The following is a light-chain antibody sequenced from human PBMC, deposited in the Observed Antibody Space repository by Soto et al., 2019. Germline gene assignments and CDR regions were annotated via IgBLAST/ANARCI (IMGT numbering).Light chain of an antibody. CDR3: QVWDSSSDHWV. V-gene: IGLV3-21*02. CDR2: DDN. Sequence: SYELTQPPSVSVAPGQTAWITCGGNNIGSKSVHWYQQKPGQAPVLVVYDDNDRPSGIPERFSGSNSGNTATLTISRVEAGDEADYYCQVWDSSSDHWVFGGGTKVTVL. J-gene: IGLJ3*02. CDR1: NIGSKS.